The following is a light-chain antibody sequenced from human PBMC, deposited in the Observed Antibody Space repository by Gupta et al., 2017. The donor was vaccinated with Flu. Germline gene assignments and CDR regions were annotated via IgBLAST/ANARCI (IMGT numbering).Light chain of an antibody. V-gene: IGKV2-28*01. CDR3: MQPQQTPYS. CDR1: QSLLNSHGYNS. Sequence: ISCRSSQSLLNSHGYNSLAWYLQKPGLSPQLLIYLGSHRASGVPDRFSGTGSDTDFTLKISRVEAEDVGVYYCMQPQQTPYSFGQGTKLEIK. J-gene: IGKJ2*03. CDR2: LGS.